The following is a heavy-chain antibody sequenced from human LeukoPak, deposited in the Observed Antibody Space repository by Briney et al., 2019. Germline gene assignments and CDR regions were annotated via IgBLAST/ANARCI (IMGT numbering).Heavy chain of an antibody. CDR2: IKQDGSEK. V-gene: IGHV3-7*01. CDR3: ARVNPLLAPGAFDI. Sequence: PGGSLRLSCGVSGFTFSNYWMYWVRQAPGKGLAWVANIKQDGSEKYYADSVKGRFTISRDNVKNLVSLQMSSLRGEDTAVYFCARVNPLLAPGAFDIWGQGTMVAVSS. J-gene: IGHJ3*02. CDR1: GFTFSNYW. D-gene: IGHD2-15*01.